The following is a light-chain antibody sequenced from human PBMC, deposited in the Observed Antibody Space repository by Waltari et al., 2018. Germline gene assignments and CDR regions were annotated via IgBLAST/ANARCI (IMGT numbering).Light chain of an antibody. CDR3: QHGYGAPPT. CDR1: QDISNN. J-gene: IGKJ4*01. CDR2: KAS. Sequence: DIQMTKSPSSLSASVGDRVNITCQASQDISNNVALYQQKPGKVSKLLIYKASTLHSGVPSRFSGSGSGTHFTLTISSLQPEDFATYFCQHGYGAPPTFGGGTKVEI. V-gene: IGKV1-16*01.